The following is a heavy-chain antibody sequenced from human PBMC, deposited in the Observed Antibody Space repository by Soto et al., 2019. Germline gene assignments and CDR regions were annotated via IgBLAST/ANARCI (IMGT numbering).Heavy chain of an antibody. J-gene: IGHJ3*02. CDR2: ISYDGSNK. V-gene: IGHV3-30-3*01. D-gene: IGHD3-22*01. CDR3: ARGLEDCYDYDSSGYYYSSGAFDI. CDR1: GFTFSSYA. Sequence: GGSLRLSCAASGFTFSSYAMHWVRQAPGKGLEWVAVISYDGSNKYYADSVKGRFTISRDNSKNTLYLQMNSLRAEDTAVYYCARGLEDCYDYDSSGYYYSSGAFDIWGQGTMVTVSS.